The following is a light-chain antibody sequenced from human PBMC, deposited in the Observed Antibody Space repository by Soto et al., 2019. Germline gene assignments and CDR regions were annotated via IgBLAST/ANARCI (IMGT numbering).Light chain of an antibody. CDR2: AAS. J-gene: IGKJ4*01. V-gene: IGKV1-9*01. CDR3: QQFYSYPLT. Sequence: DIHLTQSPSFLSASVGDRVTITCRASQGIASSLAWYQQKAGKAPKLLIYAASTLESGVPSRFSGSGPGTEFTLTISSLQPEDFAIYYCQQFYSYPLTFGGGTKVEIK. CDR1: QGIASS.